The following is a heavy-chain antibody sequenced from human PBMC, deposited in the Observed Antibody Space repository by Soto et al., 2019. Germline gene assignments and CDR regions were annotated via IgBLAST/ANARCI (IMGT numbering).Heavy chain of an antibody. V-gene: IGHV3-21*06. J-gene: IGHJ4*02. Sequence: GWSLRLACASSGFTFTRYSMNWVRQAPGKGLEWVSSISSTTNYIYYGDSMKGRFTISRDNAKNSLYLEMNSLRAEDTAVYYCARESEDLTSNFDYWGQGTLVTVSS. CDR3: ARESEDLTSNFDY. CDR2: ISSTTNYI. CDR1: GFTFTRYS.